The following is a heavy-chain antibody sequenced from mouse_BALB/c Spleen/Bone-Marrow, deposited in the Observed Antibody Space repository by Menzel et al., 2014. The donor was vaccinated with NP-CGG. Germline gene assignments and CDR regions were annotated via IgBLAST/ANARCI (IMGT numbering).Heavy chain of an antibody. J-gene: IGHJ4*01. Sequence: EVQLQQSGAELVKPGASVRLSCTTSGINFKDTFMHWVRQRPEQGLEWIGRIDPANGNVKSGPQFQAKATLTADPSSNTAFLQPSTLKSGDTSVYYCTRYDNNVSYSMDLWVLGSSATVSS. CDR2: IDPANGNV. V-gene: IGHV14-3*02. D-gene: IGHD2-1*01. CDR3: TRYDNNVSYSMDL. CDR1: GINFKDTF.